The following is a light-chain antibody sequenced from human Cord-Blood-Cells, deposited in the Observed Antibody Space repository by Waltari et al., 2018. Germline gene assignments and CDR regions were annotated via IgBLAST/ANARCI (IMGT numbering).Light chain of an antibody. CDR2: EVS. CDR1: SSAVGGYNY. J-gene: IGLJ1*01. CDR3: SSYTSSSTHNYV. Sequence: QSALTQPATVSGSPGQSITISCTGTSSAVGGYNYVSWSQQHPGKAPKLMIYEVSNRPSGVSNRFSGSKSGNTASLTISGLQAEDEADYYCSSYTSSSTHNYVFGTGTKVTVL. V-gene: IGLV2-14*01.